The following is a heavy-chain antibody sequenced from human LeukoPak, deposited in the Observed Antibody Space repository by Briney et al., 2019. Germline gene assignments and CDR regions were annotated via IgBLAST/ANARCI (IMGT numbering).Heavy chain of an antibody. J-gene: IGHJ3*02. CDR1: GYSISSSNW. D-gene: IGHD6-19*01. CDR3: ARNQAVAGNHGAMDI. Sequence: SETLSLTCAVSGYSISSSNWWGWIRPPPGKGLEWIGYIYYSGSAYYNTSLNSRVTMSVDTSKNQFSLKLSSVTAVDTAVYYCARNQAVAGNHGAMDIWGQGTMVTVSS. V-gene: IGHV4-28*01. CDR2: IYYSGSA.